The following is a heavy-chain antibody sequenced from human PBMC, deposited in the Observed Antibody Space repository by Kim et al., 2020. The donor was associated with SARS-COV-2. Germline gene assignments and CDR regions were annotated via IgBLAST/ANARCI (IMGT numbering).Heavy chain of an antibody. V-gene: IGHV3-30*18. J-gene: IGHJ6*02. CDR2: ISYDGNTN. D-gene: IGHD1-1*01. CDR3: AKEAVEMSTIDYYYGMDV. CDR1: AFIFRNYG. Sequence: GGSLRLSCAASAFIFRNYGMHWVRQAPGKGLEWVALISYDGNTNYYADSVKGRFTISRDNSKNTLYLQMNSLRAEDTAVYYCAKEAVEMSTIDYYYGMDVWGQGTTVTVSS.